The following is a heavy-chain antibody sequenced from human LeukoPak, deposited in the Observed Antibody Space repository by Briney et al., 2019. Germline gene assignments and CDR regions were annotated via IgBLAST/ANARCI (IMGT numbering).Heavy chain of an antibody. CDR3: AKGYIIAGRQWYLDL. Sequence: GGSLRLSCAASGFSFSNSGVHWVRQAPGKGLEGVAFIRSDGTNKYYADSVKGRFTISRDNAKDSLYLQMNSLRAEDATVYYCAKGYIIAGRQWYLDLWGRGTLVGVSS. J-gene: IGHJ2*01. D-gene: IGHD6-13*01. CDR1: GFSFSNSG. CDR2: IRSDGTNK. V-gene: IGHV3-30*02.